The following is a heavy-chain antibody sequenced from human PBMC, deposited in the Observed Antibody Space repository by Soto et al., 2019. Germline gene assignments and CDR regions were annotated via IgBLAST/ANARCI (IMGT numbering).Heavy chain of an antibody. CDR1: GFSFSDYS. V-gene: IGHV3-11*01. Sequence: QVQLVESGGGLVKPGGSLRLSCAASGFSFSDYSMIWIRQAPGKGLEWVSLISTSGSSTDYADSVKGRFTISRDNAKNSLSLQMNSLRAEDTAVYYCANLAKNYYHYMDVWGKGTTVTVSS. J-gene: IGHJ6*03. D-gene: IGHD1-26*01. CDR3: ANLAKNYYHYMDV. CDR2: ISTSGSST.